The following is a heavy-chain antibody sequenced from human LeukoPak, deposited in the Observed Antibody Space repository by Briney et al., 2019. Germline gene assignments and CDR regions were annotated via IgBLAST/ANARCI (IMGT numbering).Heavy chain of an antibody. J-gene: IGHJ4*02. CDR2: IAISGTYI. D-gene: IGHD1-26*01. V-gene: IGHV3-21*01. CDR3: ARDLSATARAYDY. Sequence: GGSLRLSCAASGFILSDYNMNWVRQAPGKGLEWVSFIAISGTYITYADSVKGRFTISRDNAKNSLYLQMNSLRAEDTAVYYCARDLSATARAYDYWGQGTLVTVS. CDR1: GFILSDYN.